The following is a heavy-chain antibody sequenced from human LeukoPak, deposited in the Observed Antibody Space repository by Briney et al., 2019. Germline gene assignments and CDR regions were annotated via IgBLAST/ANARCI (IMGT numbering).Heavy chain of an antibody. CDR2: ISGSGGST. CDR1: GFTFSSYA. V-gene: IGHV3-23*01. J-gene: IGHJ4*02. Sequence: GGSLRLSCAASGFTFSSYAMSWARQAPGKGLEWVSAISGSGGSTYYADSVKGRFTISRDNSKNTLYLQMNSLRAEDTAVYYCAKLTMVRGAPFDYWGQGTLVTVSS. D-gene: IGHD3-10*01. CDR3: AKLTMVRGAPFDY.